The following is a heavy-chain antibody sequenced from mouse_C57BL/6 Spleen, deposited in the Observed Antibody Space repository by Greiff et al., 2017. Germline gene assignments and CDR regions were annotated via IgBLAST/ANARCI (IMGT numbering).Heavy chain of an antibody. CDR3: ARHLLPSYAMDY. V-gene: IGHV5-6*01. CDR1: GFTFSSYG. J-gene: IGHJ4*01. D-gene: IGHD2-10*01. CDR2: ISSGGSYT. Sequence: EVKLVESGGDLVKPGGSLKLSCAASGFTFSSYGMSWVRQTPDKRLEWVATISSGGSYTYYPDSVKGRFTISRDNAKNTLYLQMSSLKSEDTAMYYCARHLLPSYAMDYWGQGTSVTVSS.